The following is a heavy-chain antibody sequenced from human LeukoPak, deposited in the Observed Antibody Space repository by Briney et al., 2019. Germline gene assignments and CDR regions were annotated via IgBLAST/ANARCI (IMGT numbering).Heavy chain of an antibody. Sequence: PGGSLRLSCAASGFTVSSNYMSWVRQAPGKGLEWVSVIYSGGSTYYADSVKGRFTISRDNSKNTLYLQMNSLRAEDTAVYYCARDFGEPSSGWYSDYYYGMDVWGQGTTVTVSS. V-gene: IGHV3-66*01. CDR3: ARDFGEPSSGWYSDYYYGMDV. CDR2: IYSGGST. J-gene: IGHJ6*02. D-gene: IGHD6-19*01. CDR1: GFTVSSNY.